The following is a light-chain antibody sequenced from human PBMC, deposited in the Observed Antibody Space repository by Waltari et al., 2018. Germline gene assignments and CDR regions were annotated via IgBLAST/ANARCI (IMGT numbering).Light chain of an antibody. Sequence: DIQMTQSPSSLSASVGDTVTITCRASQRIANYVNWFRQKPGKAPELLIFSSKTLQTGVPSRFSGSGSGTYFTLTIRGLQPEDFATFYCLQHDTYPLTFGGGTKVELK. J-gene: IGKJ4*01. CDR1: QRIANY. CDR2: SSK. V-gene: IGKV1-17*01. CDR3: LQHDTYPLT.